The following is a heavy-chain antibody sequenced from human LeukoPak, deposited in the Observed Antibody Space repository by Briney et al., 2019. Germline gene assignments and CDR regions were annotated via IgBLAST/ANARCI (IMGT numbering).Heavy chain of an antibody. J-gene: IGHJ6*03. CDR3: AREPTDFWSGYFNYYMDV. CDR1: GFTFSSYA. D-gene: IGHD3-3*01. CDR2: ISYDGSNK. V-gene: IGHV3-30-3*01. Sequence: GGSLRLSCAASGFTFSSYAMHWVRQAPGKGLEWVAVISYDGSNKYYADSVKGRFTISRDNAKNSLYLQMNSLRAEDTAVYYCAREPTDFWSGYFNYYMDVWGKGTTVTVSS.